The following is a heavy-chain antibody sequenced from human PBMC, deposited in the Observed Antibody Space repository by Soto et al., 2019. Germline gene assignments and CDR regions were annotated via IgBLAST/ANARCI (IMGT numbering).Heavy chain of an antibody. CDR2: INPSGGST. J-gene: IGHJ4*02. CDR3: ATFPSGGDYVDY. CDR1: GYTFTSYY. Sequence: ASVKVSCKASGYTFTSYYMHWVRQAPGQGLEWMGIINPSGGSTSYAQKFQGRVTMTRDTSTSTVYMELSSLRSEDTAVYYCATFPSGGDYVDYWGQGTLVTSPQ. V-gene: IGHV1-46*01.